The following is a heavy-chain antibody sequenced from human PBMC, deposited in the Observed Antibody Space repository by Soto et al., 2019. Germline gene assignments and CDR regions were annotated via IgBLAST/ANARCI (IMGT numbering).Heavy chain of an antibody. CDR3: ARVDCSGGSCYPTFDY. CDR1: GYTFTSYG. D-gene: IGHD2-15*01. Sequence: GASVKVSCKASGYTFTSYGISWVRQAPGQGLEWMGWISAYNGNTNYAQKLQGRVTMTTDTSTSTAYMELRSLISDDTAVYYCARVDCSGGSCYPTFDYWGQGTLVTVYS. CDR2: ISAYNGNT. V-gene: IGHV1-18*01. J-gene: IGHJ4*02.